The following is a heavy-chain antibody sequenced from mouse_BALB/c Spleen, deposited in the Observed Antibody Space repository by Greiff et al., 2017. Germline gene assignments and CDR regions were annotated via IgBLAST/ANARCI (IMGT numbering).Heavy chain of an antibody. J-gene: IGHJ4*01. D-gene: IGHD2-4*01. V-gene: IGHV2-9-2*01. CDR1: GFSLTSYD. Sequence: VQLQQSGPGLVAPSQSLSITCTVSGFSLTSYDISWIRQPPGKGLEWLGVIWTGGGTNYNSAFMSRLSISKDNSKSQVFLKMNSLQTDDTAIYYCVRDQGGLHSMDYWGQGTSVTVSS. CDR2: IWTGGGT. CDR3: VRDQGGLHSMDY.